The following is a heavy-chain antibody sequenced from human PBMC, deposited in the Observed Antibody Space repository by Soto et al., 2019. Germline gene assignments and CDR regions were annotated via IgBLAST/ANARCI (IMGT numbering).Heavy chain of an antibody. CDR3: ARGLDGSSGWYDY. CDR2: IYYSGST. CDR1: GGSISSYY. V-gene: IGHV4-59*12. J-gene: IGHJ4*02. D-gene: IGHD6-19*01. Sequence: SDTLSLTCTVSGGSISSYYWSWIRQPPGKGLEWIGYIYYSGSTNYNPSLKSRVTISVDTSKNQFSLQLNSVTPEDTAVYYCARGLDGSSGWYDYWGQGTLVTVSS.